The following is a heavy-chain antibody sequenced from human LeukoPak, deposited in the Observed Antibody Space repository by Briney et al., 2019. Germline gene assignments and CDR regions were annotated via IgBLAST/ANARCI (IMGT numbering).Heavy chain of an antibody. CDR3: ARARGYYDSSGYSGDY. J-gene: IGHJ4*02. CDR1: GYTFTGYY. CDR2: INPNSGGT. D-gene: IGHD3-22*01. V-gene: IGHV1-2*06. Sequence: ASVKVSCKASGYTFTGYYMHWVRQAPGRGLEWMGRINPNSGGTNYAQKFQGRVTRTRDTSISTAYMELSRLRSDDTAVYYCARARGYYDSSGYSGDYWGQGTLVTVSS.